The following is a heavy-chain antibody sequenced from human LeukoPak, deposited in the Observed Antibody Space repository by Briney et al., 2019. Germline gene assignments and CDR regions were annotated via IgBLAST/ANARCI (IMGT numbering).Heavy chain of an antibody. CDR3: ARDLAVLGVVFTSYMDV. CDR1: GYTFISHG. V-gene: IGHV1-18*01. CDR2: ISTYSGNT. Sequence: ASVKVSCKASGYTFISHGITWVRQAPGQGLEWLGWISTYSGNTHYAQKFQGRVTLTKDTSTTTAYLELRSLRSDDTAVYYCARDLAVLGVVFTSYMDVWGQGTPVTVSS. J-gene: IGHJ6*03. D-gene: IGHD3-3*01.